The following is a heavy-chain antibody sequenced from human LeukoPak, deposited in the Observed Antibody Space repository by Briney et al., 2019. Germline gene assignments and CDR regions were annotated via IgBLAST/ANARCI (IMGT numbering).Heavy chain of an antibody. D-gene: IGHD6-19*01. J-gene: IGHJ6*03. V-gene: IGHV3-48*03. CDR2: ISSSGSTI. Sequence: GGSLRLSCAASGFTFSSYDMNWVRQAPGKGLEWVSYISSSGSTIYYADSVKGRFTISRDNAKNSLYLQMNSLRAEDTAVYYCARDGYSSGWGAGYYYYYYMDVWGKGTTVTVSS. CDR3: ARDGYSSGWGAGYYYYYYMDV. CDR1: GFTFSSYD.